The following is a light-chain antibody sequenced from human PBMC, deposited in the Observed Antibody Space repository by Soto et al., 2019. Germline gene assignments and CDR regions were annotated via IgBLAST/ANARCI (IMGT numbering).Light chain of an antibody. CDR2: QAS. CDR3: QQYNSHWT. J-gene: IGKJ1*01. CDR1: QGISNR. Sequence: DFQMTQSPSTLSASVGDRVTITCRASQGISNRLAWYQQKPGKAPKLLIYQASSLKSGVPSRFGGSGSGTEFTLTITSLQPDDFATYYCQQYNSHWTFGQGTKVDIK. V-gene: IGKV1-5*03.